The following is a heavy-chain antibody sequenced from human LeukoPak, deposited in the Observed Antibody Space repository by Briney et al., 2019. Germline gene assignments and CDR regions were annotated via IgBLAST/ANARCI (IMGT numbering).Heavy chain of an antibody. J-gene: IGHJ4*02. CDR1: GYTCIDYY. D-gene: IGHD6-13*01. CDR3: AIGIPALGTFDY. V-gene: IGHV1-2*06. Sequence: ASVKVSCKASGYTCIDYYIQWLRQAPGQGLEWMGRINPNSGGTNYAQKFQGRVTMSRDTSINTAYMELSSLRSDDTAVYHCAIGIPALGTFDYWGQGTLVTVSS. CDR2: INPNSGGT.